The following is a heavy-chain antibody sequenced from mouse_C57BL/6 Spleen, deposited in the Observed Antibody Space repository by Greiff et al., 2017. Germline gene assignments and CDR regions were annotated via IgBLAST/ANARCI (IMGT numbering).Heavy chain of an antibody. D-gene: IGHD2-2*01. Sequence: QVQLKQPGAELVKPGASVKLSCKASGYTFTSYWMHWVKQRPGQGLEWIGMIHPNSGSTNYNEKFKSKATLTVDKSSSTAYMQLSSLTSEDSAVXYCASYYGYGWGYFDVWGTGTTVTVSA. V-gene: IGHV1-64*01. CDR3: ASYYGYGWGYFDV. CDR2: IHPNSGST. CDR1: GYTFTSYW. J-gene: IGHJ1*03.